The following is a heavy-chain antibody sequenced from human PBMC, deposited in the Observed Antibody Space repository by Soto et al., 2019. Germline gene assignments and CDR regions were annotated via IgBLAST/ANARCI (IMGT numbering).Heavy chain of an antibody. CDR2: ILPIFGTA. D-gene: IGHD2-8*01. Sequence: VASVKVSCKASGGTFSSYAISWVPQAPGQGLEWMGGILPIFGTANYAQKFQGRVTITADESTSKAYMELSSLRSEDPAVYYCARQFRPVHCTNGVCYVGSAFDIWGQGTMVTVSS. J-gene: IGHJ3*02. CDR1: GGTFSSYA. CDR3: ARQFRPVHCTNGVCYVGSAFDI. V-gene: IGHV1-69*13.